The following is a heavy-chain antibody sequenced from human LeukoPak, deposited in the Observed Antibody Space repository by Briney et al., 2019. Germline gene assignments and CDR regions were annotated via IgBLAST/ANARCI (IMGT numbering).Heavy chain of an antibody. J-gene: IGHJ4*02. CDR2: IYYSGST. V-gene: IGHV4-28*03. CDR1: GYSISSSNW. Sequence: SETLSLTCAVSGYSISSSNWWGWIRQPPGKGLEWIAYIYYSGSTYYNPSLKSRVTISVDTSKNQFSLKLSSVTAADTAVYYCARAGSDYGDYVRYFDYWGQGTLVTVSS. D-gene: IGHD4-17*01. CDR3: ARAGSDYGDYVRYFDY.